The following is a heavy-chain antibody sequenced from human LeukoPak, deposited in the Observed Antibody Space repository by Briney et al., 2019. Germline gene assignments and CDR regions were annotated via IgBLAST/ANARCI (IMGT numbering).Heavy chain of an antibody. D-gene: IGHD2-2*01. CDR2: IKQDGSEK. CDR1: GFTFSSYW. J-gene: IGHJ4*02. Sequence: GGSLRLSCAASGFTFSSYWMSWVRQAPGKGLEWVANIKQDGSEKYYVDSVKGRFTISRDNAKNSLYLQMNSLRAEDTAVYYCASQYCSSTSCDGWRGGYFNYWGQGTLVTVSS. CDR3: ASQYCSSTSCDGWRGGYFNY. V-gene: IGHV3-7*01.